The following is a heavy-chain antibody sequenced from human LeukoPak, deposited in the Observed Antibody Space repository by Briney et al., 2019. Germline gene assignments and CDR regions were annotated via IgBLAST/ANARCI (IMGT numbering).Heavy chain of an antibody. J-gene: IGHJ6*02. Sequence: GGSLRLSCAASGFTVSSNYMSWVRQAPGKGLEWVSVIYSGGSTYYADSVKGRFTISRDNSKNTLYLQMNSLRAEDTAVYYCAREGDSSGYYYYYYYGMDVWGQGTTVTVSS. V-gene: IGHV3-66*01. CDR1: GFTVSSNY. CDR2: IYSGGST. CDR3: AREGDSSGYYYYYYYGMDV. D-gene: IGHD3-22*01.